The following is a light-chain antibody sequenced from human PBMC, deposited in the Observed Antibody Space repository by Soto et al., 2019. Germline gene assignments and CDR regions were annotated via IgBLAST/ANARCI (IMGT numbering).Light chain of an antibody. V-gene: IGLV2-14*01. Sequence: QSVLTQPASVSGSPGQSITISCTGTSDDIGYYNYVSWYQHHPGKAPKLIIYAVTNRPSGISTRFSGSKSANTASLTISGLQADDEADYYCSSYTTIGSLVFGAGTKLTVL. J-gene: IGLJ1*01. CDR1: SDDIGYYNY. CDR2: AVT. CDR3: SSYTTIGSLV.